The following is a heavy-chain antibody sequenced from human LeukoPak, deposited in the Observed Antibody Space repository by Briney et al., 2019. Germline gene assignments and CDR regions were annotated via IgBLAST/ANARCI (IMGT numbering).Heavy chain of an antibody. D-gene: IGHD1-26*01. CDR3: ARRETNTQWGFDY. CDR1: GYTFTGYH. V-gene: IGHV1-2*02. CDR2: VNPNNGDT. J-gene: IGHJ4*02. Sequence: ASVKVSCKASGYTFTGYHMHWVRQAPGQGLERVGWVNPNNGDTNYAQKFQGRVTMSRDTSISTAYMELNSLRSDDTAVYYCARRETNTQWGFDYWGQGTLVTVSS.